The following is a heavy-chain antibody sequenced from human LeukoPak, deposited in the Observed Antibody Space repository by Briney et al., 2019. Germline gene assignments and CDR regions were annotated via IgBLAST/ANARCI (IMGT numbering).Heavy chain of an antibody. Sequence: ASVKVSCKASGYTFTSYGISWVRQAPGQGLEWMGWISAYNGNTNYAQKLQGRVTMTTDTSTSTAYMELRSLRSDDTAVYYCARDKYSSSSALFLRNWFDPWGQGTLVTVSS. J-gene: IGHJ5*02. CDR2: ISAYNGNT. V-gene: IGHV1-18*01. CDR1: GYTFTSYG. CDR3: ARDKYSSSSALFLRNWFDP. D-gene: IGHD6-6*01.